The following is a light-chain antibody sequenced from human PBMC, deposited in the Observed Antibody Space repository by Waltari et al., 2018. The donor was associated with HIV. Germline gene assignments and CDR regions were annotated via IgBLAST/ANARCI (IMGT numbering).Light chain of an antibody. V-gene: IGLV2-8*01. Sequence: QSALTQPPSASGSPGQSVTIPCTGTSSDIGGYNYVPWYQQHPGKAPKLIMTEVTKRPSGVPDRFSGSKSGNTASLTVSGLQAEDEAHYYCSSYAPTNNFYVLFGGGTALTVL. CDR2: EVT. J-gene: IGLJ2*01. CDR1: SSDIGGYNY. CDR3: SSYAPTNNFYVL.